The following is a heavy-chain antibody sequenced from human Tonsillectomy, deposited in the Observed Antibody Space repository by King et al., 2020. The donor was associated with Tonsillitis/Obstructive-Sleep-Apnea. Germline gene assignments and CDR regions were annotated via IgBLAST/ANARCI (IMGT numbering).Heavy chain of an antibody. V-gene: IGHV5-10-1*01. D-gene: IGHD3-3*01. J-gene: IGHJ4*02. CDR2: IDPSDSDT. Sequence: QLVQSGAEVKKPGESLRISCKGSGYSFTSYWISWVRQMPGKGLEWMGRIDPSDSDTNYSPSFQGPVTISADKSISTDYLQGRNLKASDTAMYYCARHNYDFWSGYENDYWGQGTLVTVSS. CDR1: GYSFTSYW. CDR3: ARHNYDFWSGYENDY.